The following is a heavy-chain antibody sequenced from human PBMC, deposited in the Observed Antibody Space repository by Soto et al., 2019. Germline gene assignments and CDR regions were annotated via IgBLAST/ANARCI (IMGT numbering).Heavy chain of an antibody. CDR3: AHTLAPRIFDY. J-gene: IGHJ4*02. CDR1: GFSLITSGVV. D-gene: IGHD5-12*01. Sequence: QITLKEAGPTLVKPTQTLTLTCSFSGFSLITSGVVVGWIRQPPGKALEWLALIYWDDDKGYSTSLKSRLTINKDTSRHQVALTITNMDPPDTATYYCAHTLAPRIFDYWGQGTLVTVSS. CDR2: IYWDDDK. V-gene: IGHV2-5*02.